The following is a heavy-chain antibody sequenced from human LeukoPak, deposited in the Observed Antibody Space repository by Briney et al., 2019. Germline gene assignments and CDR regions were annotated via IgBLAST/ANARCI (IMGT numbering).Heavy chain of an antibody. D-gene: IGHD3-16*01. V-gene: IGHV3-7*04. CDR1: AFTFSRYG. Sequence: GGSLRLSCAASAFTFSRYGMSWVRQAPGKGLEWVANINEDGSDQYYVDSVKGRFTISRENAKNSLYLQMNSLRAEDTAVYYCARDYLGIWGQGTLVTVSS. CDR3: ARDYLGI. CDR2: INEDGSDQ. J-gene: IGHJ4*02.